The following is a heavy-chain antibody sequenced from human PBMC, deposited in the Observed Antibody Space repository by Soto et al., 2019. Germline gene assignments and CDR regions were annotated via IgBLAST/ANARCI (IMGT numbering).Heavy chain of an antibody. CDR3: VHASVAGNSPFFDY. J-gene: IGHJ4*01. CDR2: VYWDDDK. V-gene: IGHV2-5*02. Sequence: QITLKESGPTLVKPTQTLTLTCTFSGFSLTTSEVGVGWIRQPPGKALEWLALVYWDDDKFYRPSLMSRLTITKDTSKNQVVLTMTNIDPLDTATYSCVHASVAGNSPFFDYWGQGTLLTVSS. D-gene: IGHD2-15*01. CDR1: GFSLTTSEVG.